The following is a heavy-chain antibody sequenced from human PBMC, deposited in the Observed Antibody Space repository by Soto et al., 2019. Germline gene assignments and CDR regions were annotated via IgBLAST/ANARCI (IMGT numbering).Heavy chain of an antibody. CDR3: ARDRTDSGYYTNWLDP. CDR1: GGTFGSDA. V-gene: IGHV1-69*06. CDR2: IIPIFGTT. Sequence: SVKVSCKASGGTFGSDAITWVRQAPGQGLEWVGRIIPIFGTTNYAQNLQGRDTISADKSTLTSYMELHSLTSDDTALYYCARDRTDSGYYTNWLDPWGQGTQVTVSS. D-gene: IGHD3-22*01. J-gene: IGHJ5*02.